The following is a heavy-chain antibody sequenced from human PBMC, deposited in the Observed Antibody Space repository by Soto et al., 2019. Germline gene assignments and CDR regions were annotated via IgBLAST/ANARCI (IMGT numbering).Heavy chain of an antibody. Sequence: ASVKVSCKASGYTFTGYYMHWVRQAPGQGLEWMGWINPNSGGTNYVQKFQGRVTMTRDTSISTAYMELSRLRSDDTAVYYCASTAAVYAFDIWGQGTMVTVSS. CDR2: INPNSGGT. D-gene: IGHD6-13*01. CDR1: GYTFTGYY. CDR3: ASTAAVYAFDI. J-gene: IGHJ3*02. V-gene: IGHV1-2*02.